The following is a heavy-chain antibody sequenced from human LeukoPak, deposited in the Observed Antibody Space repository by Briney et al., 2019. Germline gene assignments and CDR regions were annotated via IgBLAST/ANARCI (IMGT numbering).Heavy chain of an antibody. CDR1: GYTFTSYG. CDR2: ISAYNGNT. J-gene: IGHJ6*02. D-gene: IGHD2-21*02. V-gene: IGHV1-18*01. CDR3: ARSGRGESAYCGGDCYGLTSYYYYGMDV. Sequence: GASVKVSCKASGYTFTSYGISWVRQAPGQGLEWMGWISAYNGNTNYVQKLQGRVTMTTDTSTSTAYMELRSLRSDDTAVYYCARSGRGESAYCGGDCYGLTSYYYYGMDVWGQGTTVTVSS.